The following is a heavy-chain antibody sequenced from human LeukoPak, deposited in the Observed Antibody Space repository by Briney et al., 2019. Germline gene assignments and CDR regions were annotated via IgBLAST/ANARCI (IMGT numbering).Heavy chain of an antibody. J-gene: IGHJ2*01. CDR1: GGSISRYC. CDR2: IYYSGAT. Sequence: SETLSLTCTVSGGSISRYCWSWIRQPPGKGLEWIGYIYYSGATSYNPSLKSRVTISVDTSKNQFSLKLSSVTAADTAVYYCARRNQDWYFDLWGRGTLAAVSS. CDR3: ARRNQDWYFDL. V-gene: IGHV4-59*08.